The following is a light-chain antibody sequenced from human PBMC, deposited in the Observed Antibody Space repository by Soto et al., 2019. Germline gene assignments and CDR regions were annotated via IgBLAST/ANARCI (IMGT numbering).Light chain of an antibody. CDR1: TGAVTSDYF. CDR3: LIFYGGARV. CDR2: STT. V-gene: IGLV7-43*01. J-gene: IGLJ2*01. Sequence: HTVVTQEPSLTVSPGGTVTLTCASSTGAVTSDYFPNWFQQKPGQAPRALIYSTTFKHSWTPARFSGSLLGGKAALTLSGVQPEDEAEYYCLIFYGGARVFGGGTKLTVL.